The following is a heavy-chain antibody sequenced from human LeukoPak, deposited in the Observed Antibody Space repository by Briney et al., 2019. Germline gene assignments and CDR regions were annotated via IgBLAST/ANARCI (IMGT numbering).Heavy chain of an antibody. V-gene: IGHV3-30*02. J-gene: IGHJ4*02. CDR1: GFTFSSYG. CDR2: IRYDGSNK. Sequence: GGSLRLSCAASGFTFSSYGMHWVRQAPGKGLEWVAFIRYDGSNKYYADSVKGRFTISRDNSKNTLYLQMNSLRAEDTAVYYCAKQQSGDHYRGYDLDYWGQGTLVTVSS. D-gene: IGHD5-12*01. CDR3: AKQQSGDHYRGYDLDY.